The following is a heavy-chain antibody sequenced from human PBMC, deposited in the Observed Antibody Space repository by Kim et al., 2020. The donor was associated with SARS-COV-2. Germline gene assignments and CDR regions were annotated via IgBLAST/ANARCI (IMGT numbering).Heavy chain of an antibody. V-gene: IGHV3-53*01. CDR3: AREVFVEQYRFWYFDL. CDR2: IYSGGST. D-gene: IGHD6-19*01. J-gene: IGHJ2*01. CDR1: GFTVSSNY. Sequence: GGSLRLFCAASGFTVSSNYMSWVRQAPGKGLEWVSVIYSGGSTYYADSVKGRFTISRDNSKNTLYLQMNSLRAEDTAVYYCAREVFVEQYRFWYFDLWGRGTLVTVSS.